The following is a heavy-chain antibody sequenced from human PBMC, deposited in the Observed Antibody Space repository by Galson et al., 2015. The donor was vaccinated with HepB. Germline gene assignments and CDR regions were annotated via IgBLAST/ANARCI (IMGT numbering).Heavy chain of an antibody. Sequence: SLRLSCAASGFTFSSYAMHWVRQAPGKGLEWVAVISYDGSNKYYADSVKGRFTISRDNSKNTLYLQMNSLRAEDTAVYYCARKGGYSSSWFLDYWGQGTLVTVSS. CDR3: ARKGGYSSSWFLDY. CDR1: GFTFSSYA. D-gene: IGHD6-13*01. V-gene: IGHV3-30-3*01. CDR2: ISYDGSNK. J-gene: IGHJ4*02.